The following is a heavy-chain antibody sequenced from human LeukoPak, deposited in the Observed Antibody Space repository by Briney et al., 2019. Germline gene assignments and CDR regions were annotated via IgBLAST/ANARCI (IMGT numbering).Heavy chain of an antibody. J-gene: IGHJ4*02. D-gene: IGHD6-13*01. V-gene: IGHV3-11*06. CDR2: ISSSSSYT. CDR3: ARASSSWYGYYFDY. CDR1: GFTFSDYY. Sequence: GGSLRLSCAAPGFTFSDYYMSWIRQAPGKGLEWVSYISSSSSYTNYADSVKGRFTISRDNAKNSLYLQMNSLRAEDTAVYYCARASSSWYGYYFDYWGQGTLVTVSS.